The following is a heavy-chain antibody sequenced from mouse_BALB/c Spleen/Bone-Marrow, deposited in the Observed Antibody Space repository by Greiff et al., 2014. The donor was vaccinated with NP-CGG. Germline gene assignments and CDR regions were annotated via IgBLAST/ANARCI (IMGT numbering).Heavy chain of an antibody. CDR1: GFTFSSYA. J-gene: IGHJ2*01. Sequence: VQLKESGGGLVKPGGSLKLSCAASGFTFSSYAMSWVRQTPEKRLEWVATISNTGNYTYYPDSVKGRFTISRDNAKNTQYLQMSSLRSEDTALYYCARQGDGYYDYWGQGTTLTVSS. CDR2: ISNTGNYT. D-gene: IGHD2-3*01. V-gene: IGHV5-9-3*01. CDR3: ARQGDGYYDY.